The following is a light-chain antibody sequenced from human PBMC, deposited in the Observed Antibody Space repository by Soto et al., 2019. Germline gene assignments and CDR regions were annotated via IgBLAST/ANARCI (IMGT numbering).Light chain of an antibody. CDR3: QQYNGYPWT. CDR2: KAS. CDR1: QSLNDW. Sequence: DIHVTQSPSTLSASVGDRVTITCRASQSLNDWLAWYQQKPGKAPKLLIYKASGLESGVPSRFSGSGSGTEFTLTISSLQPDDFATYYCQQYNGYPWTFGQGTKVEIK. V-gene: IGKV1-5*03. J-gene: IGKJ1*01.